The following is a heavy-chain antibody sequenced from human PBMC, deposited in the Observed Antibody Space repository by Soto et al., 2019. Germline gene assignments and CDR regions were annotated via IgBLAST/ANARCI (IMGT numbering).Heavy chain of an antibody. CDR2: ISYSGMP. J-gene: IGHJ5*02. D-gene: IGHD3-3*01. Sequence: PSEPLALTCTVSGGSMRRSSYYWGWIRQTPGTGLEWIASISYSGMPYYRHSLKGRVAISLDRSKNQFSLKLSSVTAADTAVYYCARHLQLRGLESHVGDAFEPCGQGTLVTVAS. CDR1: GGSMRRSSYY. V-gene: IGHV4-39*01. CDR3: ARHLQLRGLESHVGDAFEP.